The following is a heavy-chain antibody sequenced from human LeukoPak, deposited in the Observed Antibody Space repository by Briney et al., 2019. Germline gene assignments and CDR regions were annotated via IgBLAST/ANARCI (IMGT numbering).Heavy chain of an antibody. Sequence: ASVKVSCKASGYTFTGYYMHWVRQAPGQGLEWMGWINPNSGGTNYAQKFQGRVTMTRDTSISTAYMELSRLRSEDTAVYYCARAPGGYGDDYFDYWGQGTLVTVSS. D-gene: IGHD4-17*01. CDR3: ARAPGGYGDDYFDY. CDR2: INPNSGGT. J-gene: IGHJ4*02. CDR1: GYTFTGYY. V-gene: IGHV1-2*02.